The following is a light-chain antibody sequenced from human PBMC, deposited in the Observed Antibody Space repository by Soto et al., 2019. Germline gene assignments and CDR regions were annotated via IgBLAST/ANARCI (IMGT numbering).Light chain of an antibody. Sequence: QSALAQPASVSGSPGQSITIPCTGTSSDVGNYDLVSWYQRHPGKAPKVMIHEVNKRPSGVSIRFSGSKSGSTASLTISGVQAEDEAEYYCCSYAGRSTFVFGTGTNVT. CDR2: EVN. V-gene: IGLV2-23*02. CDR1: SSDVGNYDL. J-gene: IGLJ1*01. CDR3: CSYAGRSTFV.